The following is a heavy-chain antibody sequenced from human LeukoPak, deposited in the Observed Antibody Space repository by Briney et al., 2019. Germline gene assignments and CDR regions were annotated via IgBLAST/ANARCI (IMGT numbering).Heavy chain of an antibody. CDR2: IYYSGST. D-gene: IGHD6-19*01. J-gene: IGHJ5*02. Sequence: PSETLSLTCTVSGGSISGSSYYWGWIRQPPGKGLEWIGSIYYSGSTYYNPSLKSRVTISVDTSKNQFSLKLSSVTAADTAVYYCARDLEAVGWFDPWGQGTLVTVSS. CDR1: GGSISGSSYY. V-gene: IGHV4-39*07. CDR3: ARDLEAVGWFDP.